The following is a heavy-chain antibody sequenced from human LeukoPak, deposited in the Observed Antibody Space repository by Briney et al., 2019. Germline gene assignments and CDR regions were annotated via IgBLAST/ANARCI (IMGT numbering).Heavy chain of an antibody. Sequence: SGGSLRLSCAASGFTFSTYALIWLRQAPGKGLEWVSAISGNGGSTYYADSVKGRFTISRDNSKNTLYLQMNSLRAEDTAIYYCAKDHTGGIPWDWGQGTLVTVSS. D-gene: IGHD3-16*01. J-gene: IGHJ1*01. CDR3: AKDHTGGIPWD. V-gene: IGHV3-23*01. CDR2: ISGNGGST. CDR1: GFTFSTYA.